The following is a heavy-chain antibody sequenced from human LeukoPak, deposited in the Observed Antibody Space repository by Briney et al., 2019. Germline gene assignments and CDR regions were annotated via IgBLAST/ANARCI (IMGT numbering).Heavy chain of an antibody. J-gene: IGHJ6*03. D-gene: IGHD3-10*01. V-gene: IGHV1-2*06. Sequence: ASVKVSCKASGYTFTGYYMHWVRQAPGQGLEWMGRINPNSGGTNYAQKFQGRVTMTRDTSIRTAYMELSRLRSDDTAVYYCARDSGRFGEEYYYYYYYMDVWGKGTTVTVSS. CDR3: ARDSGRFGEEYYYYYYYMDV. CDR2: INPNSGGT. CDR1: GYTFTGYY.